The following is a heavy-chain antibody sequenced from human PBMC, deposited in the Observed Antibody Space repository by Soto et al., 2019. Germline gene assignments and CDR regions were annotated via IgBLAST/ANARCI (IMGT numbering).Heavy chain of an antibody. Sequence: QLQLQESGPGLVKPSETLSLTCTVSGGSISSSSYYWGWIRQPPGKGLEWIGSIYYSGSTYYNPYLKSRVTISVDTSRNQFSLKLSSVTAADTAVSYCARLVAGTLYWGQGTMVTVSS. D-gene: IGHD6-19*01. CDR2: IYYSGST. CDR1: GGSISSSSYY. CDR3: ARLVAGTLY. V-gene: IGHV4-39*01. J-gene: IGHJ4*02.